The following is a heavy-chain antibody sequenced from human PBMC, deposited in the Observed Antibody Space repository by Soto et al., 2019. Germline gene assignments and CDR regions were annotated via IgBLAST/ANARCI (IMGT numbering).Heavy chain of an antibody. D-gene: IGHD5-12*01. CDR3: AREVTVASYSFDF. Sequence: SVKVSCKASGGTFNNYALSWVRQAPGQGLEWMGGIIPIFNSANYAQKFQGRVTITADDSTSTAYMELRSLRPDDTAVYYCAREVTVASYSFDFWGQGTLVTVYS. CDR1: GGTFNNYA. CDR2: IIPIFNSA. V-gene: IGHV1-69*13. J-gene: IGHJ4*02.